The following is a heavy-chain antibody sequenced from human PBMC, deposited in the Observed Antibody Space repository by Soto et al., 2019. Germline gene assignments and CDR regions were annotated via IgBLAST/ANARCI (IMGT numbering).Heavy chain of an antibody. CDR2: IYYSGST. CDR3: ERHEAGWYFDS. Sequence: TETLSLTCTVSRGTISSGTNYWALIRQPPGKGLEWIANIYYSGSTFYNPSLKSRVTISLDTSKNQFSLKLRSVTAADTALYYCERHEAGWYFDSWGQGTLVTVS. D-gene: IGHD6-25*01. CDR1: RGTISSGTNY. V-gene: IGHV4-39*01. J-gene: IGHJ4*02.